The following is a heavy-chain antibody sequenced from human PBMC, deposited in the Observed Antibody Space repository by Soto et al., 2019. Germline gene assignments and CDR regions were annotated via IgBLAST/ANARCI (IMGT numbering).Heavy chain of an antibody. CDR2: ILHDGTKK. J-gene: IGHJ3*02. CDR1: GFSFSDFA. CDR3: AKDRMNHNSVWDPFDI. Sequence: PGGSLRLSCEASGFSFSDFAMHWVRQTPGKGLERVAIILHDGTKKYYADSVKGRFTISRDNSKSTLSLQMNGLRGEDTAVYYCAKDRMNHNSVWDPFDIWGQGRMVTVSS. V-gene: IGHV3-30-3*01. D-gene: IGHD2-15*01.